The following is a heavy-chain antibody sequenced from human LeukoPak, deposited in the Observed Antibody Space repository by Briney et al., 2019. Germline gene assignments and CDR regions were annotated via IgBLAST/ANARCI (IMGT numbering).Heavy chain of an antibody. Sequence: VKVSCKASGGTFSSYAISWVRQAPGQGLEWMGRIIPILGIANYAQKFQGRVTITADKSTSTAYMELSSLRSEDTAVYYCARDGDDYGDYDSRHLGPDWGQGTLVTVSS. D-gene: IGHD4-17*01. V-gene: IGHV1-69*04. J-gene: IGHJ4*02. CDR3: ARDGDDYGDYDSRHLGPD. CDR1: GGTFSSYA. CDR2: IIPILGIA.